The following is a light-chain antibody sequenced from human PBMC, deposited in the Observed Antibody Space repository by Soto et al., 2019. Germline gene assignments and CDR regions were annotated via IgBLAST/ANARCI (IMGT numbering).Light chain of an antibody. CDR2: DVS. V-gene: IGLV2-14*01. CDR1: SSDVGGYNY. J-gene: IGLJ1*01. Sequence: QSVLTQPASVSGSHGQSITISCTGTSSDVGGYNYVSWYQQHPGKAPKVLIYDVSDRPSGVSNRFSGSKSGNTASLTISGLQAEDEADYYCSSYTSSSTFPCVFGTGTKLTVL. CDR3: SSYTSSSTFPCV.